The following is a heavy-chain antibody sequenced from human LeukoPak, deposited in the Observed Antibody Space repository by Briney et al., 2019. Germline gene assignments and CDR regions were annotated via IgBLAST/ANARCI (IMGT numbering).Heavy chain of an antibody. CDR3: ATPVGYCSSTSCYRDPPSPYYFDY. V-gene: IGHV3-23*01. Sequence: PGGSLRLSCAASGFTFNAYSMHWVRQAPGKGLEWVPAIGGSGGSTYYADSVKGRFTISRDNSKNTLYLQMNSLRAEDTAVYYCATPVGYCSSTSCYRDPPSPYYFDYWGQGTLVTVSS. D-gene: IGHD2-2*01. CDR1: GFTFNAYS. J-gene: IGHJ4*02. CDR2: IGGSGGST.